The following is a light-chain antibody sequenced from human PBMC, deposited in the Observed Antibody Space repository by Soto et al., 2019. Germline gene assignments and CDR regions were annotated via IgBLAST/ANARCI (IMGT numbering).Light chain of an antibody. J-gene: IGLJ2*01. CDR1: SSDVGGYNY. V-gene: IGLV2-14*01. CDR3: SSYTSSSTVV. Sequence: QSVLTQPASVSGSPGQSITISCTGTSSDVGGYNYVSWYQQHPGKGPKLMIYDVSNRPSGVSNRFSGSKSGNTASLTISGHQAEDEADYYCSSYTSSSTVVFGGGTKVTVL. CDR2: DVS.